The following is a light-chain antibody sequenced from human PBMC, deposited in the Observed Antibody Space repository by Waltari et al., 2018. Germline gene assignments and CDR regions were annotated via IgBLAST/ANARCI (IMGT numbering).Light chain of an antibody. J-gene: IGLJ3*02. CDR1: GSNIGAGFD. CDR3: QSYDSSLTGSWV. Sequence: QSVLTQPPSVSGAPGQRVTISCTGSGSNIGAGFDVHWYQQLPGTAPKLLVYCNNSRPSGVPDRVSASKSGTSASLAITGLQAEDEADYYCQSYDSSLTGSWVFGGGTKLTVL. CDR2: CNN. V-gene: IGLV1-40*01.